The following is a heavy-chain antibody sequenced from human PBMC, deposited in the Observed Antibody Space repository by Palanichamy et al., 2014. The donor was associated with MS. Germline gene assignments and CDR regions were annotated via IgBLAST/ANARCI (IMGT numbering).Heavy chain of an antibody. V-gene: IGHV2-5*02. D-gene: IGHD6-19*01. CDR3: AHSPLVSKSSGWYPPYYYYYGMDV. CDR1: GFSLSTSGVG. J-gene: IGHJ6*02. Sequence: QITLKESGPTLVKPTQTLTLTCTFSGFSLSTSGVGVGWIRQPPGKALEWLALIYWDDDKRYSPSLKSRLTITKDTSKNQVVLTMTNMDPVDTATYYCAHSPLVSKSSGWYPPYYYYYGMDVWGQGTTVTVSS. CDR2: IYWDDDK.